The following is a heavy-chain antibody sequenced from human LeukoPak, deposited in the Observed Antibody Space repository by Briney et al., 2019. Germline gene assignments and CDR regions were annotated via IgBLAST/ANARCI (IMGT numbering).Heavy chain of an antibody. D-gene: IGHD3-10*01. V-gene: IGHV3-23*01. Sequence: GGSLRLSCAASGFTFSSYAMSWVRQAPGKGLEWVSAISGSGGSTYYADSVKGRFTISRDNSKNTLYLQMNSLRAEDTAVYYCAKVRGLYGSGSYYNGPDYWGQGTLVTVSS. CDR1: GFTFSSYA. CDR3: AKVRGLYGSGSYYNGPDY. CDR2: ISGSGGST. J-gene: IGHJ4*02.